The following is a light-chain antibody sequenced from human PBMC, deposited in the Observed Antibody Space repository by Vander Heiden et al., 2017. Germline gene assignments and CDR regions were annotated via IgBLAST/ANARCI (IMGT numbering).Light chain of an antibody. J-gene: IGLJ3*02. CDR2: GNS. Sequence: QSVLTQPPSVSGAPGQRVTISCTGSSSNIGAGYDVHWYQQLPGTAPKLLSYGNSNRPSGVPDRFSGSKSGTSASLAITGLQAEDEADYYCQSYDSRDWVFGGGTKLTV. CDR3: QSYDSRDWV. V-gene: IGLV1-40*01. CDR1: SSNIGAGYD.